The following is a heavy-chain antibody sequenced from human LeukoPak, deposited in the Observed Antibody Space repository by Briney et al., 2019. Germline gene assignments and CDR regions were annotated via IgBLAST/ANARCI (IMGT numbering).Heavy chain of an antibody. CDR3: ARDRPDYDILTGYRYYYGMDV. CDR2: IYSGGST. CDR1: GFTVSSNY. D-gene: IGHD3-9*01. V-gene: IGHV3-66*01. J-gene: IGHJ6*02. Sequence: QTGGSLRLSCAVSGFTVSSNYMSWVRQAPGKGLEWVSVIYSGGSTYYADSVKGRFTISRDKSKNTVYLQMNSLRAEDTAVYYCARDRPDYDILTGYRYYYGMDVWGQGTTVAVSS.